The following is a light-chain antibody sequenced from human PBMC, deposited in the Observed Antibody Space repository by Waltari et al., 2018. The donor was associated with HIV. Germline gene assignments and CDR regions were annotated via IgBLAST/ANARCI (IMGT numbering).Light chain of an antibody. V-gene: IGLV2-14*01. J-gene: IGLJ1*01. CDR3: SSFTSNSTLV. CDR2: EVS. CDR1: SSDVGGYNY. Sequence: QSALTQPASVSGSPGPSITISRTGTSSDVGGYNYVSWYQQPPGKAPKLMIYEVSNRPSGVSNRFSGSKSGNTASLTISGLQAEDEADYYCSSFTSNSTLVFGTGTKVTVL.